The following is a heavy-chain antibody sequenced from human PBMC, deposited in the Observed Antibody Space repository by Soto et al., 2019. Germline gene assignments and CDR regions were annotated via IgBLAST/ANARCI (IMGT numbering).Heavy chain of an antibody. V-gene: IGHV1-46*01. CDR2: INPRGGST. Sequence: ASVKVSCKASGYTFTRYYIHWVRQAPGQGLGWMGIINPRGGSTTYAQKFQGRVTLTSDTSTSTAYMELSRLRSEDTAVYFCARDSIVARYYFDYWGQGTPVTVSS. CDR1: GYTFTRYY. D-gene: IGHD6-6*01. J-gene: IGHJ4*02. CDR3: ARDSIVARYYFDY.